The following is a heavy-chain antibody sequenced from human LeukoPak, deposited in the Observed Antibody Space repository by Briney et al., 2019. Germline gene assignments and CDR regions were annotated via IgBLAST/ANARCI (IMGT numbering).Heavy chain of an antibody. CDR3: ARLSIGNRDAFDI. CDR2: IYYSGST. V-gene: IGHV4-39*01. D-gene: IGHD1-14*01. Sequence: SETLSLTCTVSGGSISSSSYYWGWIRQPPGKGLEWIGSIYYSGSTYYNPSLKSRVTISVDTSKNQFSLELSSVTAADTAVYYCARLSIGNRDAFDIWGQGTMVTVSS. CDR1: GGSISSSSYY. J-gene: IGHJ3*02.